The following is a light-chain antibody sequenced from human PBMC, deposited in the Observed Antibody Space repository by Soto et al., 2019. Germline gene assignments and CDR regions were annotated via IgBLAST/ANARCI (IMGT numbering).Light chain of an antibody. CDR1: QGISSA. J-gene: IGKJ1*01. CDR2: DAS. V-gene: IGKV1-13*02. Sequence: IQMTQSPSSLSASVGDRVTITCRASQGISSALAWYQQKPGKAPKLLIYDASSLESGVPSRFSGSGSGTEFTLTISGLQPDDFATYYCQQYNSYSWTFGQGTKVDIK. CDR3: QQYNSYSWT.